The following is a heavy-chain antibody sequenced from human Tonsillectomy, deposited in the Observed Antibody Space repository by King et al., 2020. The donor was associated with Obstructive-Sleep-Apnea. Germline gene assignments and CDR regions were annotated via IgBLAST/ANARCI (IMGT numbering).Heavy chain of an antibody. CDR1: GFTFRDYQ. D-gene: IGHD4-17*01. J-gene: IGHJ4*02. CDR3: ARNDGDI. Sequence: VQLVESGGGLVKPGGSLRLSCAASGFTFRDYQMTWIRQAPGKGLEWLSYITSGSSYTDYADSVRGRFTISRDNVKNSLFLQMNSLRAEDTAVYYCARNDGDIWGQGTPVTVSS. CDR2: ITSGSSYT. V-gene: IGHV3-11*06.